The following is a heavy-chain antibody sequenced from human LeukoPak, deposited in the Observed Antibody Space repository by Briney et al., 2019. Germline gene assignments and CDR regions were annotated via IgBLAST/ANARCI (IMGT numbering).Heavy chain of an antibody. CDR3: ARGGYGGNAYYFDY. V-gene: IGHV3-21*01. CDR1: GFTFSSYS. D-gene: IGHD4-23*01. J-gene: IGHJ4*02. CDR2: ISSSSSYI. Sequence: GGCLRLSCAASGFTFSSYSMNWVRQAPGKGLEWVSSISSSSSYIYYADSVKGRFTISRDNAKNSLYLQMNSLRAEDTAVYYCARGGYGGNAYYFDYWGQGTLVTVSS.